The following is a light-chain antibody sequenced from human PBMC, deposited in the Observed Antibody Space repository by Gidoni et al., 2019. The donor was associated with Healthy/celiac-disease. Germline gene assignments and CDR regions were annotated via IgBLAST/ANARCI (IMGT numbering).Light chain of an antibody. CDR3: QQYDNLPFT. CDR1: QDISNY. V-gene: IGKV1-33*01. J-gene: IGKJ4*01. CDR2: DAS. Sequence: DIQMTQCPYSLSASVGARVTITCQASQDISNYLNWHQQKQAHAPKLLNYDASNSETGVPSRFSGSGSGTDFTFTILSLQPEAIATYYCQQYDNLPFTFXGXTKVEIK.